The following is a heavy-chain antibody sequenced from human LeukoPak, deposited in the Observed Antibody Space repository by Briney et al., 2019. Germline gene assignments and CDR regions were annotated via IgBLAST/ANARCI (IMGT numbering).Heavy chain of an antibody. CDR3: ARGMRQQLRFYYYMDV. Sequence: SETLSLTCTVSGGSISSGGYYWSWIRQPPGKGLEWIGYIYHSGSTYYNPSLKSRVTISVDRSKNQFSLKLSSVTAADTAVYYCARGMRQQLRFYYYMDVWGKGTTVTVSS. CDR2: IYHSGST. V-gene: IGHV4-30-2*01. J-gene: IGHJ6*03. D-gene: IGHD1-1*01. CDR1: GGSISSGGYY.